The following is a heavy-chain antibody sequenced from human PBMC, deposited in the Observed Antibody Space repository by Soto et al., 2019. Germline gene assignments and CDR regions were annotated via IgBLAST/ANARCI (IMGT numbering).Heavy chain of an antibody. V-gene: IGHV3-33*01. CDR3: AREPPPAPNGMDV. CDR2: TWYDGSNK. CDR1: GFTFSSYG. J-gene: IGHJ6*02. Sequence: AGGSLRLSCAASGFTFSSYGMHWVRQSPGKGLEWVAVTWYDGSNKYYADSVKGRFTISRDNSKNTLYLQMNSLRAEDTAVYYCAREPPPAPNGMDVWGQGTTVTAP.